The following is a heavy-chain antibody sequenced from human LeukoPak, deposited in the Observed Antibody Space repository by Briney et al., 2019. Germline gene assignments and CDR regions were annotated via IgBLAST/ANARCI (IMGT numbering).Heavy chain of an antibody. CDR2: IYPGDSDT. Sequence: ESLKISCKGSGYGFTSYWIVGVRQMPGKGLEWMGIIYPGDSDTRYSPSFQGKVTISADKSISTAYLQWSSLKASDTAMYYCARPQYYYDSSGYPNGYYFDYWGQGTLVTVSS. CDR1: GYGFTSYW. D-gene: IGHD3-22*01. V-gene: IGHV5-51*01. J-gene: IGHJ4*02. CDR3: ARPQYYYDSSGYPNGYYFDY.